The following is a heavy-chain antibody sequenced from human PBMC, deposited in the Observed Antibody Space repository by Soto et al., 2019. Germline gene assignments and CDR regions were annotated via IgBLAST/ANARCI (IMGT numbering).Heavy chain of an antibody. D-gene: IGHD3-22*01. CDR2: IIPVFQTA. J-gene: IGHJ4*02. CDR3: ARGGSGYTWFNEF. V-gene: IGHV1-69*13. CDR1: GGPFSSYP. Sequence: SVKVSCKASGGPFSSYPISWVRQVPGQGLEWMGGIIPVFQTAYYTQRFQGRVTITADESTNTAYMELSSLRSEDTAIYYCARGGSGYTWFNEFWGQGTLVTVSS.